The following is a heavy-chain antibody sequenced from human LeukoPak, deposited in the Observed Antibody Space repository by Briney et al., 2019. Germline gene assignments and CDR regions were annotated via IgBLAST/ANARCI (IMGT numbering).Heavy chain of an antibody. V-gene: IGHV3-21*01. CDR1: GFTFSSYS. J-gene: IGHJ4*02. D-gene: IGHD3-10*01. CDR2: ISSSSSYI. Sequence: GGSLRLSCAASGFTFSSYSMNWVRQAPGKGLEWVSSISSSSSYIYYAGSVRGRFTISRDNAKNSLFLQMNSLRAEDTAVYYCARGSLVHYYGSGSYRIRAGFDYWGQGTLVTVSS. CDR3: ARGSLVHYYGSGSYRIRAGFDY.